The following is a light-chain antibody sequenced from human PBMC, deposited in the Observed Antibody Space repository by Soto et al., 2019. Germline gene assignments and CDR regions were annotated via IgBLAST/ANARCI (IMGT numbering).Light chain of an antibody. CDR2: RNN. J-gene: IGLJ1*01. CDR3: AAWDDSLINYV. CDR1: SSNIGSNY. V-gene: IGLV1-47*01. Sequence: QSVLTQPPSASGTPGQRVTISCSGSSSNIGSNYVYWYQQLPGTAPKLLIYRNNQRPSGVPDRFSGSKSGTSASLAISGLRSEDEAAYYCAAWDDSLINYVFGTGTKLTVL.